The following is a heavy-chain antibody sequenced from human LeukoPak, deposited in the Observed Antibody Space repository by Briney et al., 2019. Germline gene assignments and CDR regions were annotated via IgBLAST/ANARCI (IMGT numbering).Heavy chain of an antibody. V-gene: IGHV1-18*01. Sequence: ASVKVSCKASGYTFTSDGIRWVRQAPGQGIEWMGWISAYNGNTNYAQKLQGRVTMTTDTSTSTAYMELRSLRSDDTAVYYCARERITMVRGVNEGMDVWGQGTTVTVSS. CDR1: GYTFTSDG. CDR3: ARERITMVRGVNEGMDV. J-gene: IGHJ6*02. D-gene: IGHD3-10*01. CDR2: ISAYNGNT.